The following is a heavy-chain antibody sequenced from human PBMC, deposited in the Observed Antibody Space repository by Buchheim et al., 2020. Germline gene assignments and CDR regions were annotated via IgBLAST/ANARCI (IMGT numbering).Heavy chain of an antibody. CDR1: GFTFSSYS. J-gene: IGHJ4*02. D-gene: IGHD5-18*01. V-gene: IGHV3-21*04. CDR2: ISSSSSYI. CDR3: AKGTDKWYSYEYYFDY. Sequence: EVQLVESGGGLVKPGGSLRLSCAASGFTFSSYSMNWVRQAPGKGLEWVSSISSSSSYIYYADSAKGRFTISRANAKNSLYLQMNSLRAEDTALYYCAKGTDKWYSYEYYFDYWGQGTL.